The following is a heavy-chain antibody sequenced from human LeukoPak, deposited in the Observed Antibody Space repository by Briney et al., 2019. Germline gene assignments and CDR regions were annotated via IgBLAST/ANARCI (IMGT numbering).Heavy chain of an antibody. CDR1: GFTFSSYS. J-gene: IGHJ6*02. CDR3: ARESAYYYYYGMDV. V-gene: IGHV3-48*02. Sequence: PGGSLRLSCAASGFTFSSYSMNWVRQAPGKGLEWVSYISSSSSTIYYADSVKGRFTISRDNAKSSLYLQMNSLRDEDTAVYYCARESAYYYYYGMDVWGQGTTVTVSS. CDR2: ISSSSSTI.